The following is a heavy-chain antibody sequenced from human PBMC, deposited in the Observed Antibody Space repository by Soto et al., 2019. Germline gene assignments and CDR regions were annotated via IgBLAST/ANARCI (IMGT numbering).Heavy chain of an antibody. Sequence: QMQLQESGPGLVKPSETLSLTCTVSGGSMNGRHCSWIRQPPGKGLEWSGQHSDSTTHNPSLRSRLAIATDPSKNQFSLTLSAVTVAHTVVYYCATYTVGAGGRGYWGQGTLVTVSS. V-gene: IGHV4-4*09. CDR3: ATYTVGAGGRGY. D-gene: IGHD3-16*01. CDR2: QHSDST. CDR1: GGSMNGRH. J-gene: IGHJ4*02.